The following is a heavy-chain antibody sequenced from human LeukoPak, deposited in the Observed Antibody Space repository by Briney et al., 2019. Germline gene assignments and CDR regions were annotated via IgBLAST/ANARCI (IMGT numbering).Heavy chain of an antibody. V-gene: IGHV4-39*01. D-gene: IGHD1-26*01. CDR1: GGSLSSSTQY. CDR2: LYYSGST. CDR3: ARQSVGATPYWYFDL. J-gene: IGHJ2*01. Sequence: SESLSLTCTVSGGSLSSSTQYWGWIRQPPGKGLEWIGSLYYSGSTYYNPSLKTRVTISLDTSKNQFTLKVTSVTAADTAVYYCARQSVGATPYWYFDLWGRGTLVTVSS.